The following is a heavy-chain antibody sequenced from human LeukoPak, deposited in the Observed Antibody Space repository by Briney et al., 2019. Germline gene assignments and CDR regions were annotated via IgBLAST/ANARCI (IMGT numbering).Heavy chain of an antibody. CDR3: ARVSSGYDDY. CDR2: ISTYNGDT. V-gene: IGHV1-18*01. J-gene: IGHJ4*02. CDR1: GYTFTNNG. D-gene: IGHD3-22*01. Sequence: VASVKVSCKASGYTFTNNGISWVRQAPGQGLEWMGWISTYNGDTNYAQKFQGRVTMTTDTPTSKAYMELRSLTSVDTAVYYCARVSSGYDDYWGQGTLVIVSS.